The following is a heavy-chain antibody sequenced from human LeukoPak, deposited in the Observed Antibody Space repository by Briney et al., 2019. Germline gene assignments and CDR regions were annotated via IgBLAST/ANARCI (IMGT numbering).Heavy chain of an antibody. Sequence: GGSLRLSCAASGFTFSSYAMHWVRQAPGKGLEWVAVISYDGSNKYYADSVKGRFTISRDNSKNTLDLQMNSLRAEDTAVYYCARAGGSSTWYVWYFQHWGQGTLVTVSS. V-gene: IGHV3-30-3*01. D-gene: IGHD6-13*01. CDR3: ARAGGSSTWYVWYFQH. CDR2: ISYDGSNK. CDR1: GFTFSSYA. J-gene: IGHJ1*01.